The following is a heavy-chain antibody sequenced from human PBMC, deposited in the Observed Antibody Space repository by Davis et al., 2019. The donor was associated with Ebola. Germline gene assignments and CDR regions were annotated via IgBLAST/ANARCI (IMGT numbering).Heavy chain of an antibody. CDR1: GGSFSGYY. V-gene: IGHV4-34*01. CDR3: ARGQGYCSSTSCYAWFDP. J-gene: IGHJ5*02. D-gene: IGHD2-2*01. Sequence: SATLSLTCAVYGGSFSGYYWSWIRQPPGKGLEWIGEINHSGSTNYNPSLKSRVTISVDTSKNQFSLKLSSVTAADTAVYYCARGQGYCSSTSCYAWFDPWGQGALVTVSS. CDR2: INHSGST.